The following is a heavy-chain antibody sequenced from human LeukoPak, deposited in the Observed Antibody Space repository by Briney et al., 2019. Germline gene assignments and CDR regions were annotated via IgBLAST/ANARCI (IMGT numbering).Heavy chain of an antibody. Sequence: GGSLRLSCAASGFTFSSYGMHWVRQAQGKGLEWVAAISNDGSYKYYPDSVRGRLSISRDNSKSTLYLQMTSLRAEDAAVYYCARAGYCSGGSCYFDYWGRGALVTVSS. CDR1: GFTFSSYG. D-gene: IGHD2-15*01. J-gene: IGHJ4*02. V-gene: IGHV3-30*03. CDR2: ISNDGSYK. CDR3: ARAGYCSGGSCYFDY.